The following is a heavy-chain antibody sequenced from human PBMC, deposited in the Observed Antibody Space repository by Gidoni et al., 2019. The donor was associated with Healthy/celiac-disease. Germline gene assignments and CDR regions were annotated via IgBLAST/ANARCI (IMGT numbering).Heavy chain of an antibody. CDR3: ARELGNGHIVVVTAIPPDAFDI. CDR1: GYPFTGYY. J-gene: IGHJ3*02. Sequence: QVQLVQSGAEVKKPGASVKVSCKASGYPFTGYYMPWVRQAPGQGLEWMGRINPNSGGTNDAQKFQGRVTMTRDTSISTAYMELSRLRSDDTAVYYCARELGNGHIVVVTAIPPDAFDIWGQGTMVTVSS. D-gene: IGHD2-21*02. V-gene: IGHV1-2*06. CDR2: INPNSGGT.